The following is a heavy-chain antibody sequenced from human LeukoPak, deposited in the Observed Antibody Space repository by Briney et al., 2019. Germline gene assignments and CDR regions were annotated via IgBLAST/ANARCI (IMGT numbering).Heavy chain of an antibody. CDR1: GFTYSSYA. CDR2: ISGSGGST. CDR3: AVGGLLRYFDC. Sequence: GRSLTLSRAASGFTYSSYAMSWVRQAPGRGLAWVSAISGSGGSTYYADSVKGRFTISRDNSKNTLYLQMNSLRAEDTAVYYCAVGGLLRYFDCWGQGTLVTVSS. J-gene: IGHJ4*02. V-gene: IGHV3-23*01. D-gene: IGHD3-9*01.